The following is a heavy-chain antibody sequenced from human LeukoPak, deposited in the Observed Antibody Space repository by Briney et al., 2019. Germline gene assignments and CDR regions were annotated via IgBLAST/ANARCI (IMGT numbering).Heavy chain of an antibody. Sequence: PGGSLRLFCAASGFTFSTYGMSWVRQAPGKGLEWVSTISGSGGSTYYADSVKGRFTISRDNSKNTLYLQMNSLRAEDTAVYYCARARKGASSGWCYDCWGQGTLVTVSS. CDR2: ISGSGGST. D-gene: IGHD6-19*01. V-gene: IGHV3-23*01. CDR3: ARARKGASSGWCYDC. J-gene: IGHJ4*02. CDR1: GFTFSTYG.